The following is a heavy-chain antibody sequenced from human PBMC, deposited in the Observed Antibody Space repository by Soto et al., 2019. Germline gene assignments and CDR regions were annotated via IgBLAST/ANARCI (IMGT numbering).Heavy chain of an antibody. CDR3: ARDGGPREMATIARGYFFYGMDV. V-gene: IGHV1-69*13. CDR1: GGTFSSYA. J-gene: IGHJ6*02. Sequence: SVKVSCKASGGTFSSYAISWVRQAPGQGLEWMGGIIPIFGTANYAQKFQGRVTITADESTSTAYMELNSLRGEDTAVYYCARDGGPREMATIARGYFFYGMDVWGQGTTVTVSS. D-gene: IGHD5-12*01. CDR2: IIPIFGTA.